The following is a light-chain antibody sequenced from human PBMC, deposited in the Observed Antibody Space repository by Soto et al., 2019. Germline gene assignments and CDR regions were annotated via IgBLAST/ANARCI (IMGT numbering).Light chain of an antibody. V-gene: IGKV3-15*01. CDR1: QSIGTN. J-gene: IGKJ2*01. CDR2: HAS. CDR3: QQYNNWPPEYT. Sequence: EIVMTQSPATLSVSPGERATLSCRASQSIGTNLAWYQQTPGQAPRLLIYHASTRATGIPARFSGSGSGTEFTLTISSLHSEDFAVYYCQQYNNWPPEYTFGQGTKLEI.